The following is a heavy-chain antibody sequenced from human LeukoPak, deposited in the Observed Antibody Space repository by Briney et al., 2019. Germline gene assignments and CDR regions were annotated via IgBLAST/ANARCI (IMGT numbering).Heavy chain of an antibody. CDR2: INAGNGNT. V-gene: IGHV1-3*01. J-gene: IGHJ5*02. CDR1: GYTFTTYA. CDR3: ARAGADYYGSSDYYNWFDP. D-gene: IGHD3-22*01. Sequence: ASVKVSCKASGYTFTTYAIHWVRQAPGQRLKWMGWINAGNGNTKYSQEFQGRVTITRDTSASIAYMELNSLRSEDTAVYFCARAGADYYGSSDYYNWFDPWGQGTLVTVSS.